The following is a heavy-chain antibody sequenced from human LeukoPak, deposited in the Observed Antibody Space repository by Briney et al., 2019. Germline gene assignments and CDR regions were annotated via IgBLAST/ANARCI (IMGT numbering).Heavy chain of an antibody. D-gene: IGHD3-9*01. Sequence: GGSLRLSCAASGFTVSSNYMSWVRQAPGKGLEWVSVIYSGGSTYYADSVKGRFTISRDNSKNTLYLQMNSLRAEDTAVYYCARGETYYDILTALGSAYYFDYWGQGTLVTVSS. CDR3: ARGETYYDILTALGSAYYFDY. CDR1: GFTVSSNY. CDR2: IYSGGST. J-gene: IGHJ4*02. V-gene: IGHV3-66*01.